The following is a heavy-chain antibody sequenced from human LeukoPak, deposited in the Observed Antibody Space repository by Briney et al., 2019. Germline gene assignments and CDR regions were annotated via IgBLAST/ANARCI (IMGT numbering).Heavy chain of an antibody. CDR1: AASISNYY. J-gene: IGHJ4*02. Sequence: SETLSLTCAVSAASISNYYWSWIRQAPGKGLEWIGYISTSGSTNYNPSLKSRVSISLDTSKNRFSLNLNFVTAADTAVYYCASPRSGYRYTFDYWGQGALATVSS. CDR3: ASPRSGYRYTFDY. CDR2: ISTSGST. V-gene: IGHV4-4*09. D-gene: IGHD3-22*01.